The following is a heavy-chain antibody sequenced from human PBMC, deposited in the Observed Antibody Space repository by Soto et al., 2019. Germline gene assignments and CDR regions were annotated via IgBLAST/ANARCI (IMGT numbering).Heavy chain of an antibody. Sequence: GGSLRPSCAASGFTFSSYWMSWVRPAPGKGLEWVANIKQDGSEKYYVDSVKGRFTISRDNAKNSLYLQMNSLRAEDTAVYYCARESGLGYFDWLLSTTYYYYYMGVWGKGTTVTSP. CDR1: GFTFSSYW. V-gene: IGHV3-7*01. D-gene: IGHD3-9*01. CDR2: IKQDGSEK. CDR3: ARESGLGYFDWLLSTTYYYYYMGV. J-gene: IGHJ6*03.